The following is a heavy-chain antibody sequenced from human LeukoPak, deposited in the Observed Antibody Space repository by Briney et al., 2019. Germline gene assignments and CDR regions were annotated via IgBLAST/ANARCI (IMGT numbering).Heavy chain of an antibody. CDR2: IKQDGSEK. Sequence: SLRLSCAASGFTFRSYCRTWCRQAPGKKLESVANIKQDGSEKYYVDSVKGRFTISRDNAKNSLYLQMNSLRAEDTAVYYCAREGLDSSWSWFDPWGQGTLVTVSS. D-gene: IGHD6-13*01. CDR1: GFTFRSYC. J-gene: IGHJ5*02. V-gene: IGHV3-7*01. CDR3: AREGLDSSWSWFDP.